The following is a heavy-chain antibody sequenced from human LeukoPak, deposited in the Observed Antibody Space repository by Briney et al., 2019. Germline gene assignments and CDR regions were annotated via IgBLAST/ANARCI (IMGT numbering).Heavy chain of an antibody. J-gene: IGHJ4*02. CDR1: GGSISSYY. Sequence: SETLSLTCTVSGGSISSYYWSWVRQPPGKGLGWIGYIYYIGSTNYNPFLKSRVTISVDTSKNQFSLKLSSVTAADMAVYYCARRVGGGYYYDSSGYYNYWGQGTLVTVSS. CDR3: ARRVGGGYYYDSSGYYNY. V-gene: IGHV4-59*12. CDR2: IYYIGST. D-gene: IGHD3-22*01.